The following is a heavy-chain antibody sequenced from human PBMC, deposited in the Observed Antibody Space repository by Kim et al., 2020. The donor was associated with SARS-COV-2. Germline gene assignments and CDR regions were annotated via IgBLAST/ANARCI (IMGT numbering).Heavy chain of an antibody. CDR3: AKDRRLSRSISAFDY. D-gene: IGHD3-16*01. Sequence: GGSLRLSCAASGFTFSSYGMHWVRQAPGKGLEWVAVISYDGGNKYCADSVKGRFTISRDNSKNMLYLQMNSLRAEDTAVYYCAKDRRLSRSISAFDYWGQGTLVTVSS. CDR1: GFTFSSYG. CDR2: ISYDGGNK. J-gene: IGHJ4*02. V-gene: IGHV3-30*18.